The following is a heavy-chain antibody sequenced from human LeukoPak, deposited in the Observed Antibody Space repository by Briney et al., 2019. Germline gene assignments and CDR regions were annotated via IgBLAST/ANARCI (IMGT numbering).Heavy chain of an antibody. J-gene: IGHJ4*02. D-gene: IGHD4-17*01. CDR1: GFTFSSYW. Sequence: GGSLRLSRAASGFTFSSYWMHWVRPPPGRGLVGVSRIYSDGGSTSYADSVKGEITTSRHNANNTLYLQMNSLRAEDTAVYYGATVTTGYWGQGTLVTVSS. CDR2: IYSDGGST. V-gene: IGHV3-74*01. CDR3: ATVTTGY.